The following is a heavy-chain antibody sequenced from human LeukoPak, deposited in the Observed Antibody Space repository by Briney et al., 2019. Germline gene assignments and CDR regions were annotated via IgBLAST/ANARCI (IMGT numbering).Heavy chain of an antibody. CDR2: IYPADSDP. J-gene: IGHJ3*02. CDR3: ARRRWADAFDI. D-gene: IGHD4-23*01. CDR1: GYFFSNYW. V-gene: IGHV5-51*01. Sequence: RGESLLICCKGSGYFFSNYWIAWLRQTPGKGLGWLGIIYPADSDPPYSPSFQGQVTIPAHKSISTAYLQWSSLKASDTAMYYCARRRWADAFDIWGQGTMVTVSS.